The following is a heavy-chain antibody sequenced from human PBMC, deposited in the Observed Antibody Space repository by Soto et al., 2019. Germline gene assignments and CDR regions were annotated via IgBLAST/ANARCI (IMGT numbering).Heavy chain of an antibody. D-gene: IGHD2-21*01. J-gene: IGHJ5*02. V-gene: IGHV3-23*01. CDR3: ARDLRPGLIVPTKSGFDP. Sequence: CEASGFPFNTYAMAWFRQVPGMGLEWVSTTSIGGNTDLAESVRGRFTVSRDNSKNTLYLQMTNLRVEDAAIYFCARDLRPGLIVPTKSGFDPWGQGTRVNVS. CDR1: GFPFNTYA. CDR2: TSIGGNT.